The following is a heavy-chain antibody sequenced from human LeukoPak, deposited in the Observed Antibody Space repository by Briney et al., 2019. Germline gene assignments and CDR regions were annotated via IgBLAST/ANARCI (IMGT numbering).Heavy chain of an antibody. CDR1: GFTVSSNY. CDR2: IYSGGST. D-gene: IGHD5-24*01. V-gene: IGHV3-66*01. CDR3: AKDRNGEMATNWGYFDY. Sequence: GGSLRLSCAASGFTVSSNYMSWVRQAPGKGLEWVSVIYSGGSTYYADSVKGRFTISRDNSKNTLYLQMNSLRAEDTAVYYCAKDRNGEMATNWGYFDYWGQGTLVTVSS. J-gene: IGHJ4*02.